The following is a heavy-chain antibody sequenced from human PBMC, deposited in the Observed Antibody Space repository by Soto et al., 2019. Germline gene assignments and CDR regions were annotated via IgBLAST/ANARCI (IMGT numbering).Heavy chain of an antibody. Sequence: QLQLQESGPGLVKPSETLSLTCTVSGGSITISSYHWGWIRQPPGKGLEWIGSIYYSGTTYYNPSLRSRVTMSVDTSKNQFSLKLSSVTAADTAVYYCYGETTKTWFDPWGQGTRVTVSS. J-gene: IGHJ5*02. D-gene: IGHD4-4*01. V-gene: IGHV4-39*01. CDR1: GGSITISSYH. CDR3: YGETTKTWFDP. CDR2: IYYSGTT.